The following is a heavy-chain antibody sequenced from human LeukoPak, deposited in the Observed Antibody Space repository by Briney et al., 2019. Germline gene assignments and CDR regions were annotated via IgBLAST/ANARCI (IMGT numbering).Heavy chain of an antibody. J-gene: IGHJ4*02. Sequence: ASVTVSRKPSGYTFTIYGISWVRQAPGQGLEWMGLISAYGNTNYAQNLQGRVTMTTDTSTSTAYMELRSLRSDDTAVYYCARGIIGYYFDYWGQGTLVTVSS. CDR2: ISAYGNT. CDR3: ARGIIGYYFDY. D-gene: IGHD2-15*01. V-gene: IGHV1-18*01. CDR1: GYTFTIYG.